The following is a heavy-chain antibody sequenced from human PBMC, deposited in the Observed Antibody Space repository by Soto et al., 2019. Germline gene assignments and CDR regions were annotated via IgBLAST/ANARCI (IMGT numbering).Heavy chain of an antibody. CDR3: ARESAAASTGYYYGMDV. CDR1: GFTFNGDP. J-gene: IGHJ6*02. V-gene: IGHV3-30-3*01. CDR2: ISYDGSHN. D-gene: IGHD6-13*01. Sequence: QVQLVESGGGVVQPGRSLRLSCAASGFTFNGDPMHWVRQAPGKGLEWVAVISYDGSHNYYADSVKGRFTISRDNSKNTLYLQMNSLRADDTALYYCARESAAASTGYYYGMDVWGQGTTVAVSS.